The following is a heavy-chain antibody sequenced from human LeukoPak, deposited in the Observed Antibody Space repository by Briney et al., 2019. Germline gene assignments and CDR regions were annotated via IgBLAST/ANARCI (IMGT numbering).Heavy chain of an antibody. CDR1: GGSISSSTYY. Sequence: PSETLSLTCAVSGGSISSSTYYWGWSRQPPGKGLDWIGHIYYSGSTHYKPSLKSRVTISIDTSKNQFSLTLSSVTAADTAVYYCARLPRPVGSIPHDAFDIWGQGTMVTVSS. D-gene: IGHD1-26*01. J-gene: IGHJ3*02. V-gene: IGHV4-39*01. CDR3: ARLPRPVGSIPHDAFDI. CDR2: IYYSGST.